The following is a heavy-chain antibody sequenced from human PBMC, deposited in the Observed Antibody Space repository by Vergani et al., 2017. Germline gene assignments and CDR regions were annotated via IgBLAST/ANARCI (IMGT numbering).Heavy chain of an antibody. CDR2: INHSGST. V-gene: IGHV4-34*01. D-gene: IGHD3-3*01. J-gene: IGHJ4*02. CDR3: ARGRYDFWSGYCTFRKEYYFDY. Sequence: QVQLQQWGAGLLKPSETLSLTCAVYGGSFSGYYWSWIRQPPGKGLEWIGEINHSGSTNYNPSLKSRVTISVDTSKNQFSLKLSSVTAADTAVYYCARGRYDFWSGYCTFRKEYYFDYWGQGTLVTVSS. CDR1: GGSFSGYY.